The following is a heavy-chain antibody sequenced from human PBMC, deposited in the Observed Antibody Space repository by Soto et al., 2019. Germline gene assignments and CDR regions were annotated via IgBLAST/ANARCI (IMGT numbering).Heavy chain of an antibody. CDR1: GFTFSSYA. CDR3: AKGDFWSGYRYYFDY. D-gene: IGHD3-3*01. V-gene: IGHV3-23*01. J-gene: IGHJ4*02. Sequence: GGSLRLSCAASGFTFSSYAMSWVRQAPGKGLEWVSAISGSGGSTYYADSVKGRFTISRDNSKNTLYLQMNSLRAEDTAVYYCAKGDFWSGYRYYFDYWGQGTLVTVSS. CDR2: ISGSGGST.